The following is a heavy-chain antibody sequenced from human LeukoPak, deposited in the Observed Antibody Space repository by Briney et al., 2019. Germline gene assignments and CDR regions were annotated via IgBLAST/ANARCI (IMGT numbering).Heavy chain of an antibody. J-gene: IGHJ4*02. V-gene: IGHV1-69*04. CDR2: IIPIFGIA. Sequence: GASVKVSCKASGGTFSSYAISWVRQAPGQGLEWMGRIIPIFGIANYAQKFQGRVTIIADKSTSTAYMELSSLRSEDTAVYYCARGMGYSNYYFDYWGQGTLVTVSS. D-gene: IGHD4-11*01. CDR3: ARGMGYSNYYFDY. CDR1: GGTFSSYA.